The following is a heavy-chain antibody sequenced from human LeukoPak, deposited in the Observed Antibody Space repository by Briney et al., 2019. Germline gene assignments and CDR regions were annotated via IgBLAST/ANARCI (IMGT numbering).Heavy chain of an antibody. CDR3: ARGKTMLVVVSTEDAFDI. D-gene: IGHD3-22*01. V-gene: IGHV1-69*05. CDR1: GGTFSSYA. CDR2: IIPIFGTA. J-gene: IGHJ3*02. Sequence: SVKVSCKASGGTFSSYAISWVRQAPGQGLEWMGGIIPIFGTANYAQKFQGRVTITTDKSTSTAYMELSSLRSEDTAVYYCARGKTMLVVVSTEDAFDIWGQGTIVTVSS.